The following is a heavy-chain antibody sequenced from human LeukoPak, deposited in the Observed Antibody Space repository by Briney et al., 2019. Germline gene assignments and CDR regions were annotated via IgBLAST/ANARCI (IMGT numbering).Heavy chain of an antibody. J-gene: IGHJ2*01. CDR3: ARLYATSWGFFDP. D-gene: IGHD2-2*01. V-gene: IGHV3-30*02. CDR1: GFTFKSYG. CDR2: IRNDGKTK. Sequence: GGSLRLSCAASGFTFKSYGLHWVRRAPGKGLEWEAFIRNDGKTKYYADSVKGRFTISRDNSRNTMFLQMNSLRPEDTAVYYCARLYATSWGFFDPWGRGTLVTVSS.